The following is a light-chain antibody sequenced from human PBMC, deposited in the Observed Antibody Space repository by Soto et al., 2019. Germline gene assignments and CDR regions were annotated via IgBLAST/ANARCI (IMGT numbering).Light chain of an antibody. Sequence: DLQMTQSPSSVSASVGDRVTITCRASQGISSWLAWYQQKPGKAPKLLIYAASSLQSGVPSRFSGSGSGTEFSLTINSLQPDDSGSYYCQHTRTFGQGTKVEVK. CDR2: AAS. J-gene: IGKJ1*01. CDR3: QHTRT. CDR1: QGISSW. V-gene: IGKV1-12*01.